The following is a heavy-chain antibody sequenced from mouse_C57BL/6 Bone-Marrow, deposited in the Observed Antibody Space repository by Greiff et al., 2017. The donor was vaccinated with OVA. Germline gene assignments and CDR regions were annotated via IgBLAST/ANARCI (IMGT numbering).Heavy chain of an antibody. Sequence: EVQRVESGGDLVKPGGSLKLSCAASGFTFSSYGMSWVRQTPDKRLEGVATISSGGSYTYYPDSVKGRFTISRDNAKNTLYLQMSSLKSEDTAMYYCARPYSNYGYWYFDVWGTGTTVTVSS. CDR2: ISSGGSYT. D-gene: IGHD2-5*01. CDR1: GFTFSSYG. V-gene: IGHV5-6*01. CDR3: ARPYSNYGYWYFDV. J-gene: IGHJ1*03.